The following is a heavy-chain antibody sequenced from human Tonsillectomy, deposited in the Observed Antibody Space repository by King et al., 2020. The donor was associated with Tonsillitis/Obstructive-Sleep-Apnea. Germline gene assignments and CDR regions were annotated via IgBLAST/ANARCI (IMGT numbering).Heavy chain of an antibody. CDR1: GYTLTSYD. J-gene: IGHJ1*01. Sequence: QLVQSGAEVKKPGASVKVSCKALGYTLTSYDITWVRQAPGQGLEWMGWSRPNNGDTNYAQKLQGRVTMTSDTSTNTAYMELRSLRSDDTAVYYCARDYYDSSGYYRGYFQHWGQGTLVTVSS. CDR3: ARDYYDSSGYYRGYFQH. D-gene: IGHD3-22*01. V-gene: IGHV1-18*01. CDR2: SRPNNGDT.